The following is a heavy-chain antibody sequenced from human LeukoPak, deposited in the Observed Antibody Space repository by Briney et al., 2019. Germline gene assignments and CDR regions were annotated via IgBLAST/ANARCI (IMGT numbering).Heavy chain of an antibody. CDR2: IYYTGRN. V-gene: IGHV4-59*08. CDR3: ARRDSGWNYFDY. J-gene: IGHJ4*02. Sequence: SETLSLTCAVSGGSINSHFWSWILQPPGKGLGWIGDIYYTGRNNYNPSLKSRVTIPVDTSKNHLSLNLTSVLAADTAMYYCARRDSGWNYFDYWGQGNLVTVSS. D-gene: IGHD5-12*01. CDR1: GGSINSHF.